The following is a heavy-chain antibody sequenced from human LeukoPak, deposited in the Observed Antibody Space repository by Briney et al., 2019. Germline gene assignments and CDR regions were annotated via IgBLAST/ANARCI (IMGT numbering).Heavy chain of an antibody. CDR2: IYSGGST. CDR3: ARDMSYGSGPSDI. J-gene: IGHJ3*02. V-gene: IGHV3-53*01. D-gene: IGHD3-10*01. Sequence: PGGSLRLSCAASGFTFSSYAMHWVRQAPGKGLEWVSVIYSGGSTYYADSVKGRFTISRDNSKNTLYLQMNSLRAEDTAVYYCARDMSYGSGPSDIWGQGTMVTVSS. CDR1: GFTFSSYA.